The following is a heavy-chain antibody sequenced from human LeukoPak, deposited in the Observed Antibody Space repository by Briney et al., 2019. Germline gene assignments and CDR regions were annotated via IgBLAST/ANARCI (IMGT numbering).Heavy chain of an antibody. CDR2: IRSKGYGGTT. CDR1: GFTFGDHA. V-gene: IGHV3-49*04. CDR3: TRGPTGRWLYYGMDV. Sequence: GRSLRLSCITSGFTFGDHATSWVRQAPGKGLDWVGFIRSKGYGGTTEYAASVKGRFTISRDDSKSIAYLQMNSLKSEDTAVYYCTRGPTGRWLYYGMDVWGQGTTVIVSS. D-gene: IGHD5-24*01. J-gene: IGHJ6*02.